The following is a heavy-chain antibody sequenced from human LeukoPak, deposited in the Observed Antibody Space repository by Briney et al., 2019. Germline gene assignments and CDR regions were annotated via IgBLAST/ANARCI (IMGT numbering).Heavy chain of an antibody. J-gene: IGHJ4*02. Sequence: TSETLSLTCTVSGDSISSSSYYWGWIRQPPGKGLEWIVSIYYTGSTYYNPSLKSRVTISVDTSKNQFSLKLSSVTAADTAVYYCAREVWRYYDSSAYPPQDYWGQGTLVTVSS. CDR2: IYYTGST. CDR1: GDSISSSSYY. CDR3: AREVWRYYDSSAYPPQDY. D-gene: IGHD3-22*01. V-gene: IGHV4-39*07.